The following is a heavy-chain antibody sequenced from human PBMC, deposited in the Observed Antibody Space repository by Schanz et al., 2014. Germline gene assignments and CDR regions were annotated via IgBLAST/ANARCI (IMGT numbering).Heavy chain of an antibody. Sequence: QVQLVQSGAEVKKPGASVKVSCKASGYTFTSYGISWVRQAPGQGLEWMGWINGYNGHTLYAQKFQGRVTITRDTSASTAYMELTSLRSEDTAVYFCTSEAHNHDGLRSYSNVWGQGTLVTVTS. J-gene: IGHJ4*02. CDR2: INGYNGHT. V-gene: IGHV1-18*01. CDR1: GYTFTSYG. D-gene: IGHD3-10*01. CDR3: TSEAHNHDGLRSYSNV.